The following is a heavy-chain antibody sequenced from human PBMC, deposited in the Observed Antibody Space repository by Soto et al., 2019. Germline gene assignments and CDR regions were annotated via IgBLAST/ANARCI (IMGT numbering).Heavy chain of an antibody. D-gene: IGHD3-10*01. CDR3: ASYGSGSYYTAFDY. CDR2: INANNGNT. Sequence: ASVKVSCKASGYTFTSYDINWVRQATGQGLEWMGWINANNGNTEYAQKFQGRVTMTRDTSASTAYMELSSLRSEDTAVYYCASYGSGSYYTAFDYWGQGTLVTVSS. V-gene: IGHV1-8*01. J-gene: IGHJ4*02. CDR1: GYTFTSYD.